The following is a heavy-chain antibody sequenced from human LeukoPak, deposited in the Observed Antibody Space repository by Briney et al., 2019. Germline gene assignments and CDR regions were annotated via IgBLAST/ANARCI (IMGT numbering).Heavy chain of an antibody. CDR1: GFTFTKGW. CDR3: TTDLGAYGDYLRN. D-gene: IGHD4-17*01. CDR2: IKDGGGTT. V-gene: IGHV3-15*01. J-gene: IGHJ1*01. Sequence: GGSLRLSCVASGFTFTKGWMSWVRQAPGKGLEWIARIKDGGGTTDYAAPVKGRFTISRDDSRNTVSLQMNSLNTEDIGVYYCTTDLGAYGDYLRNWGQGSLVTVSS.